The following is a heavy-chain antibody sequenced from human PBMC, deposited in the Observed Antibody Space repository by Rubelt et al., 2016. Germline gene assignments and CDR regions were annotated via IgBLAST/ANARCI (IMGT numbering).Heavy chain of an antibody. J-gene: IGHJ4*02. D-gene: IGHD3-10*01. Sequence: QITLKESGPTLVKPTQTLTPTCTFSGFSLSTSGVGVGWIRQPPGKALEWLTLIYWDDDKRSSPSLNNRLTLPKDTSNNTVVLRMTNMDPLDTATDYWAHRRPLSGHNFFTSWGQGTLVTVSS. CDR2: IYWDDDK. CDR1: GFSLSTSGVG. V-gene: IGHV2-5*02. CDR3: AHRRPLSGHNFFTS.